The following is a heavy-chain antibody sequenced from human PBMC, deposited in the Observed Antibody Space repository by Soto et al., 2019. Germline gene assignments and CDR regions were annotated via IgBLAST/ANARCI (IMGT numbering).Heavy chain of an antibody. CDR3: AKEKCTGDIFFVPDY. V-gene: IGHV3-23*01. CDR1: GFSFSSYT. J-gene: IGHJ4*01. Sequence: PGGSLRLSCAASGFSFSSYTMAWVRQAPGKGLEWVSSISGSGGSPSYADSVQGRFIISRDNPRNTVSLQMNRLRAEDTATYYCAKEKCTGDIFFVPDYWGHGRLVPVSS. D-gene: IGHD3-9*01. CDR2: ISGSGGSP.